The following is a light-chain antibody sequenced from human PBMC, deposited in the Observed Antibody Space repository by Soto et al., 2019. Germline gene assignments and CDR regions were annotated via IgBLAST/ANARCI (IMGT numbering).Light chain of an antibody. CDR2: AAS. J-gene: IGKJ2*01. CDR1: QSISKY. CDR3: QQSYITPYT. Sequence: DIQMTQSPSSLSASLGDRVTITCRASQSISKYVNWFQQNPGKAPKLLIYAASSLQNGVTSRFSGGGSGTDFTLTISSLQPEDFATYYCQQSYITPYTFGLGTKLEIK. V-gene: IGKV1-39*01.